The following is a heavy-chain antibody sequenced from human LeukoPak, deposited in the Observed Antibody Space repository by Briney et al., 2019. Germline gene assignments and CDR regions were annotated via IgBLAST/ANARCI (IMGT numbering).Heavy chain of an antibody. V-gene: IGHV3-30*18. CDR3: AKDISDSGSYPLGAFDI. D-gene: IGHD1-26*01. J-gene: IGHJ3*02. Sequence: GRSLRLSCAASGFTFSSYGMHWVRQAPGKGLEWVAVIWYGGSNKYYADSVKGRFTISRDNSKNTLYLQMNSLRAEDTAVYYCAKDISDSGSYPLGAFDIWGQGTMVTVSS. CDR1: GFTFSSYG. CDR2: IWYGGSNK.